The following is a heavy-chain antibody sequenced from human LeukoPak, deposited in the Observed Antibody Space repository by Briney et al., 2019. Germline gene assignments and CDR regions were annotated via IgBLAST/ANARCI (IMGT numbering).Heavy chain of an antibody. CDR1: GFTFSSYW. V-gene: IGHV3-7*01. J-gene: IGHJ4*02. CDR3: ARSLGYCSGGSCSGPGVFDY. CDR2: IKQDGSEK. D-gene: IGHD2-15*01. Sequence: HAGGSLRLSCAAPGFTFSSYWMHWVRQAPGKGLEWVANIKQDGSEKYYVDSVKGRFTISRDNAKNSLYLQMNSLRAEDTAVYYCARSLGYCSGGSCSGPGVFDYWGQGTLVTVSS.